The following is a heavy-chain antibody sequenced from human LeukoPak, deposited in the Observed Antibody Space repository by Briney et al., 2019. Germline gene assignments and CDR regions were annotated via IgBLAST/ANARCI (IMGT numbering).Heavy chain of an antibody. CDR2: ISYDGSNE. J-gene: IGHJ4*02. CDR3: ARGGGLAYDSGNYYNPYFDH. CDR1: GFTFSTYA. D-gene: IGHD3-10*01. V-gene: IGHV3-30-3*01. Sequence: QAGGSLRLSCAASGFTFSTYAMHWVRQAPGKGLEWVAVISYDGSNEYYADSVKGRFTISRDNSKNTLFLQMNSLRAEDTAVYYCARGGGLAYDSGNYYNPYFDHWGQGTLVTVSS.